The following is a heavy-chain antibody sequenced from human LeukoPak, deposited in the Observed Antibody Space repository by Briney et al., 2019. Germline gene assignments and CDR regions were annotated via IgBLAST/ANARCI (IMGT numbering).Heavy chain of an antibody. J-gene: IGHJ4*02. CDR2: ISASNGNT. D-gene: IGHD1-7*01. Sequence: ASVKVSCKASGYTFTRYGISWVRQAPGQGLQWLGWISASNGNTNYAQKFRGRVTMSTDTSTGTAYLDVRSLTSDDTAVYYCARDHSNWNYAPDFWGQGTLVIVSS. CDR1: GYTFTRYG. V-gene: IGHV1-18*01. CDR3: ARDHSNWNYAPDF.